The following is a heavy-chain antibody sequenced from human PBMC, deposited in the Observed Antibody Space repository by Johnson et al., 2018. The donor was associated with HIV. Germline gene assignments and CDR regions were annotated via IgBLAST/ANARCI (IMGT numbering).Heavy chain of an antibody. J-gene: IGHJ3*02. CDR1: GFTFSSYV. Sequence: QVQLVESGGGVVQPGRSLRLSCAASGFTFSSYVIHWVRQAPGKGLEWVAFISYDGSNEYYADSVKGRFTISRDNSKNTLYLQMNSLRAEDTAIYYCAKDRGEWELRMAALDIWGQGTMVTVSS. V-gene: IGHV3-30*04. D-gene: IGHD1-26*01. CDR2: ISYDGSNE. CDR3: AKDRGEWELRMAALDI.